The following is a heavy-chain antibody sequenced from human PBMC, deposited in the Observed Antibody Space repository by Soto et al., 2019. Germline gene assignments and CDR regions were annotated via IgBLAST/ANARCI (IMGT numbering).Heavy chain of an antibody. CDR3: AAGVPFDY. D-gene: IGHD3-10*01. CDR1: GFTFSSAW. J-gene: IGHJ4*02. Sequence: RRLSCAASGFTFSSAWMSWVRQTPGRGLEWVGRIKANTDGGTTDYAAPVKGRFTISRDDSTTTLYLQMNSLKIEDTAVYYCAAGVPFDYWGQGTQVTVSS. CDR2: IKANTDGGTT. V-gene: IGHV3-15*01.